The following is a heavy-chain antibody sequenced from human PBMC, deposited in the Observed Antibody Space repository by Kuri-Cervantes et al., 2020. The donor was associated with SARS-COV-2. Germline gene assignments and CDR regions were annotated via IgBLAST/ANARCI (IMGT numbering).Heavy chain of an antibody. CDR2: ISGSGGST. Sequence: GGSLRLSCAASGFTFSSYAMSWVRQAPGKGLEWVSAISGSGGSTYYADSVKGRFTISIDNAKNSLYLQMNSLRAEDTAVYYCARGGSSGWYYFDYWGQGTLVTVSS. D-gene: IGHD6-19*01. CDR1: GFTFSSYA. J-gene: IGHJ4*02. CDR3: ARGGSSGWYYFDY. V-gene: IGHV3-23*01.